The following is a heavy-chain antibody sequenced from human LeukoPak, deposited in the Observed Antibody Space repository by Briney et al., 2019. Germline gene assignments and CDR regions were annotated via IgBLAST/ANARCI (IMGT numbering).Heavy chain of an antibody. Sequence: GGSLRLSCAASGFTVSSYGMTWVRQAPGKGLEWVSAFSATDGSAQYAESVKGRFTISRDNSKNTLFLQMNSLRAEDTAVFYCAKRSGYTTGWFFDFWGQGTLVTVSS. CDR3: AKRSGYTTGWFFDF. V-gene: IGHV3-23*01. CDR2: FSATDGSA. J-gene: IGHJ4*02. D-gene: IGHD6-19*01. CDR1: GFTVSSYG.